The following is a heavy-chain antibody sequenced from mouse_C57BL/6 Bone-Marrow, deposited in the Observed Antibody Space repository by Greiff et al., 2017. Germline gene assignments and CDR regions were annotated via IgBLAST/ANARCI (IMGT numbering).Heavy chain of an antibody. CDR2: IYPGDGDT. V-gene: IGHV1-80*01. CDR3: ARSGYGSGCGYWYFAV. D-gene: IGHD1-1*01. J-gene: IGHJ1*03. Sequence: VQLQQSGAELVKPGASVKFSCKASGYAFSSYWMNWVKQRPGKGLEWIGQIYPGDGDTNYNGKFKGKATLTADKSSSTAYMQLSSLTSEDSAVYFCARSGYGSGCGYWYFAVWGTGTTVTVSS. CDR1: GYAFSSYW.